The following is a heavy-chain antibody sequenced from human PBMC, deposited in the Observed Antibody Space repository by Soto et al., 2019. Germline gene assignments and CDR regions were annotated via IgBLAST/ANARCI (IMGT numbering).Heavy chain of an antibody. D-gene: IGHD3-22*01. J-gene: IGHJ3*02. CDR1: GGSISSGGYY. V-gene: IGHV4-31*03. Sequence: SETLSLTCTVSGGSISSGGYYWSWIRQHPGKGLEWIGYIYYSGSTYYNPSLKSRVTISVDTSKNQFSLKLSSVTAADTAVYYCARGVPYYYDSSGYDAFDIWGQGTMVTVSS. CDR3: ARGVPYYYDSSGYDAFDI. CDR2: IYYSGST.